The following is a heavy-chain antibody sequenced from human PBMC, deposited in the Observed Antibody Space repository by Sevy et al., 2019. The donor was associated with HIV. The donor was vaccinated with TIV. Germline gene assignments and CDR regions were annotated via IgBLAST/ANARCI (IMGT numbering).Heavy chain of an antibody. CDR1: GFTFSTYS. J-gene: IGHJ3*01. CDR2: ISNDYYYI. V-gene: IGHV3-21*01. D-gene: IGHD1-1*01. CDR3: ARATGTEALDAFDF. Sequence: GGSLRLSCAASGFTFSTYSMNWVRQAPGKGLEWVSSISNDYYYIYYADSVKGRFTISRDNAKNSLYMQMNNLRAEDTAVYYCARATGTEALDAFDFWGQGTRGTVSS.